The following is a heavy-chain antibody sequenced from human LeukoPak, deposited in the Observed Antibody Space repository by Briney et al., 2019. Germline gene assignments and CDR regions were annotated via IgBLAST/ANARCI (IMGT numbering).Heavy chain of an antibody. Sequence: PGGFLRLSCAASGFTVSSNYMSWVREAPGKGLEWVSVIYSGGSTYYADSVKGRFTTSRDNSKNTLYLQMNSLRAEDTAVYYCARDLGNDCSSTSCVGWGQGTLVTVSS. CDR2: IYSGGST. J-gene: IGHJ4*02. CDR3: ARDLGNDCSSTSCVG. D-gene: IGHD2-2*01. V-gene: IGHV3-66*01. CDR1: GFTVSSNY.